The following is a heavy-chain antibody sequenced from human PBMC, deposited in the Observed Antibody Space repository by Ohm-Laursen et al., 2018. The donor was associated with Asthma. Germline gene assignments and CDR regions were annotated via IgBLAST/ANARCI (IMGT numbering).Heavy chain of an antibody. CDR1: GYTFSRYS. V-gene: IGHV3-21*01. D-gene: IGHD1-26*01. J-gene: IGHJ1*01. CDR3: ARIGPEWELPGREYSLHH. Sequence: GSLRLSCAASGYTFSRYSIHWVRQIPGKGLEWVASISAASSFIYYADSVRVRFTTSRDNARNSVYLQMNSLRAEDTALYYCARIGPEWELPGREYSLHHWGEGTLVTVSS. CDR2: ISAASSFI.